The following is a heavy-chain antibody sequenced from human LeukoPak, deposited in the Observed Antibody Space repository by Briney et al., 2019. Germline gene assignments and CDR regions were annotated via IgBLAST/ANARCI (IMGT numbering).Heavy chain of an antibody. CDR1: GFTFSSYE. Sequence: GGSLRLSCAASGFTFSSYEMNWVRQAPGKGLEWVSYISSSGSTIYYADSVKGRFTISRDNAKNSLYLQMNSLRVEDTALYHCAREGYSYGLDYWGQGTLVTVSS. V-gene: IGHV3-48*03. CDR3: AREGYSYGLDY. J-gene: IGHJ4*02. CDR2: ISSSGSTI. D-gene: IGHD5-18*01.